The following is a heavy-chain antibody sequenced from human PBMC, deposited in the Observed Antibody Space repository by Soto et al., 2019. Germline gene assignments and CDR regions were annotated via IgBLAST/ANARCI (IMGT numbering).Heavy chain of an antibody. CDR2: INHSGST. CDR3: ARGSRGIAAAANRLWDY. Sequence: SETLSLTCAVYGGSFSGYYCILIRHPPLKGLEWIGEINHSGSTNYNPSLKSRVTISVDTSKNQFSLKLSSVTAADTAVYYCARGSRGIAAAANRLWDYWGQGTLVTVSS. CDR1: GGSFSGYY. V-gene: IGHV4-34*01. D-gene: IGHD6-13*01. J-gene: IGHJ4*02.